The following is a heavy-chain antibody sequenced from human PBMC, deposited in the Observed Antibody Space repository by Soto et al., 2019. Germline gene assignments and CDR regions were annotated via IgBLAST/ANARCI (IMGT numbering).Heavy chain of an antibody. Sequence: QVRLVQSGAEVKKPGSSVKVSCEASGGTFSSYAVTWVRHAPGQGLEWMGGIIPIVTTPNYAQKFQGRLTISADKSTSTSYMELSSLISEDTGVDYCASVVYNFWSRYHYYGMDVWGQGTTVIGSS. J-gene: IGHJ6*02. CDR2: IIPIVTTP. CDR3: ASVVYNFWSRYHYYGMDV. D-gene: IGHD3-3*01. CDR1: GGTFSSYA. V-gene: IGHV1-69*06.